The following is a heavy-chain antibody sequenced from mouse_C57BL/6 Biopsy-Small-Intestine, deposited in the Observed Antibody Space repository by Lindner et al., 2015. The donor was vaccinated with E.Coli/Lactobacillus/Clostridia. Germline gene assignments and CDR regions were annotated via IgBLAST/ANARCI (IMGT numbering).Heavy chain of an antibody. Sequence: VKVSCKASGYTFTRYAMNWVRQAPGQGLEWMGWINTNTGNPTYAQGFTGRFVFSLDTSVSTAYLQISSLKAEDTAVYYCARAYVGSMVQGVTQTFDYWGQGTLVTVSS. CDR3: ARAYVGSMVQGVTQTFDY. CDR1: GYTFTRYA. D-gene: IGHD2-12*01. J-gene: IGHJ4*01. V-gene: IGHV9-3*02. CDR2: INTNTGNP.